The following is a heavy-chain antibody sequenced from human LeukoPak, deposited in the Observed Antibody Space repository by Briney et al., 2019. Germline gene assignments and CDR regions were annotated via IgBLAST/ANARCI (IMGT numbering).Heavy chain of an antibody. CDR3: TRDGSKGSRGDAFDL. Sequence: SETLSLTCTISGCSISGSFWSWIRQPPGKGLEWIGRLATSGTINYNPSLKSRVTVSMDTSKNQFSLKLTSVTAADTAVYYCTRDGSKGSRGDAFDLWGQGSVVTVSS. CDR2: LATSGTI. J-gene: IGHJ3*01. V-gene: IGHV4-4*07. CDR1: GCSISGSF. D-gene: IGHD3-10*01.